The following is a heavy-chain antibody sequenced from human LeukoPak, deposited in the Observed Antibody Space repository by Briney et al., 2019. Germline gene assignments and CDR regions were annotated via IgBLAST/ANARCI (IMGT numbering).Heavy chain of an antibody. CDR1: GGSISSGSYY. V-gene: IGHV4-61*02. CDR3: ARGGNDVDY. D-gene: IGHD1-1*01. J-gene: IGHJ4*02. CDR2: IYTSGST. Sequence: SETLSLTCTVSGGSISSGSYYWSWIRQPAGKGLEWIGRIYTSGSTNYNPSLKSRVTISVDTSKNQFSLKLSSVTAADTAVYYCARGGNDVDYWGQGTLVTVSS.